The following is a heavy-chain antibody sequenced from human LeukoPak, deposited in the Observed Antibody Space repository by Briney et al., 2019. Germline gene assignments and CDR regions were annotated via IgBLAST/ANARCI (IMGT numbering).Heavy chain of an antibody. D-gene: IGHD2-8*02. CDR1: GFTFSSYS. V-gene: IGHV3-21*01. CDR2: ISSSSSYI. CDR3: ARVTGGTNWFDY. Sequence: GGSLRLSCVASGFTFSSYSMNWVRQAPGTGMEWVSSISSSSSYIYYADSAKGRFTMSRDSSKNHVYLQMNSLIAEDVAIYYCARVTGGTNWFDYWGQGTLVTVSS. J-gene: IGHJ4*02.